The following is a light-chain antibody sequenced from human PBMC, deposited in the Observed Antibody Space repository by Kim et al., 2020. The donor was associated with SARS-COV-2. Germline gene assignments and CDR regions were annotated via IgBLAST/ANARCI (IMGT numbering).Light chain of an antibody. V-gene: IGLV2-14*03. Sequence: GQSITISCTGTGSDVGANNYVSWYQQYPGKAPKLMIYDVSNRPSGVSDRFSGSKSGNTASLTISGLQAEYEADYYCSSYSRSALIFGAGTKLTVL. CDR1: GSDVGANNY. CDR3: SSYSRSALI. J-gene: IGLJ2*01. CDR2: DVS.